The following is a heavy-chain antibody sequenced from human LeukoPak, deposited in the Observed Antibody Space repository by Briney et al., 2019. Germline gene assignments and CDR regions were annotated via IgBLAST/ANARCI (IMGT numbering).Heavy chain of an antibody. Sequence: ASVKVSCKASGGTFSSYAISWVRQAPGQGLEWMGGIIPIFGTANYAQKFQGRVTMTTDTSTSTAYMELRSLRSDDTAVYYCARDEAGFYNWFDPWGQGTLVTVSS. J-gene: IGHJ5*02. CDR2: IIPIFGTA. CDR1: GGTFSSYA. V-gene: IGHV1-69*05. CDR3: ARDEAGFYNWFDP.